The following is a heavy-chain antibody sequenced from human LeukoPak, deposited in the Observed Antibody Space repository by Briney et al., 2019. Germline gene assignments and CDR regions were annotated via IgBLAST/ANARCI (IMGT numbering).Heavy chain of an antibody. CDR3: VKDLSPYSYGYGEIDF. CDR2: MSYDGTKK. V-gene: IGHV3-30*18. Sequence: PGRSLRLSCAASGFTFSMYGMHWVRQAPGKGLEWVTFMSYDGTKKYYGDSPRGRITVSRDDSRNTLHLQMNSLRAEDTGVYYCVKDLSPYSYGYGEIDFWGQGTLLTVSS. CDR1: GFTFSMYG. J-gene: IGHJ4*02. D-gene: IGHD5-18*01.